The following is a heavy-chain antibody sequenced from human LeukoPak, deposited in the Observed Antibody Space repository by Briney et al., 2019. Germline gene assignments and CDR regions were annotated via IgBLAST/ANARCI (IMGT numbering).Heavy chain of an antibody. D-gene: IGHD3-9*01. V-gene: IGHV3-48*03. J-gene: IGHJ4*02. Sequence: GGSLRLSCAASGSTFSSYEMNWVRQAPGKGLEWVSYISSSDNTIYYADSVKGRFTISRDNAKNSLYLQMNSLRAEDTAVYYCARALRYFDWLSPWTFDYWGQGTLVTVSS. CDR1: GSTFSSYE. CDR3: ARALRYFDWLSPWTFDY. CDR2: ISSSDNTI.